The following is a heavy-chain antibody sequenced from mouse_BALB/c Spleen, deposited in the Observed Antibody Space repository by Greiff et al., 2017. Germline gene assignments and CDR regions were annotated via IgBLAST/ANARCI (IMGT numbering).Heavy chain of an antibody. CDR1: GFTFSSYG. CDR3: AKGNPYYFDY. D-gene: IGHD2-1*01. CDR2: INSNGGST. V-gene: IGHV5-6-3*01. J-gene: IGHJ2*01. Sequence: EVMLVESGGGLVKPGGSLKLSCAASGFTFSSYGMSWVRQTPDKRLELVATINSNGGSTYYPDSVKGRFTISRDNAKNTLYLQMSSLKSEDTAMYYCAKGNPYYFDYWGQGTTLTVSS.